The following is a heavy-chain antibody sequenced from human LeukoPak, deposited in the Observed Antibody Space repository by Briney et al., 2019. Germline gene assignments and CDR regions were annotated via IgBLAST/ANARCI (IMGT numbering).Heavy chain of an antibody. D-gene: IGHD6-13*01. CDR1: GFTFSDHY. CDR2: VSTFSRYT. Sequence: GGSLRLSCATSGFTFSDHYMSWIRQAPGKGLEWVSYVSTFSRYTNYADSVKGRFTISRDNAKNSLYLQMNSLRAEDTAVYYCARGHISAAGSFDYWGQGTLVTVSS. V-gene: IGHV3-11*05. J-gene: IGHJ4*02. CDR3: ARGHISAAGSFDY.